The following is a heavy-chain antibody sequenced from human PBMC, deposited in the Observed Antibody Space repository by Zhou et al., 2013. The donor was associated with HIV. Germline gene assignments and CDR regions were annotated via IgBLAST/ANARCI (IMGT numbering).Heavy chain of an antibody. CDR1: GGTFSSYA. CDR2: IIPIFGTA. J-gene: IGHJ6*03. CDR3: ARARAVPAANEEGYYYMDV. Sequence: QVQLVQSGAEVKKPGSSVKVSCKASGGTFSSYAISWVRQAPGQGLEWMGGIIPIFGTANYAQKFQGRVTITTDESTSTAYMELSSLRSEDTAVYYCARARAVPAANEEGYYYMDVWGKGTTVTVSS. V-gene: IGHV1-69*05. D-gene: IGHD2-2*01.